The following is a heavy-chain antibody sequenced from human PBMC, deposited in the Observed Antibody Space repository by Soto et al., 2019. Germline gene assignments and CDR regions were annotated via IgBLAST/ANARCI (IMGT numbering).Heavy chain of an antibody. CDR1: GGSISSYY. D-gene: IGHD3-10*01. J-gene: IGHJ6*03. Sequence: SETLSLTCTVSGGSISSYYWSWIRQPPGKGLEWIGYIYYSGSTNYNPSLKSRVTISVDTSKNQFSLKLSSVTAADTAVYYCARYGSGSLSYYYYMDVWGKGTTVTVSS. CDR2: IYYSGST. CDR3: ARYGSGSLSYYYYMDV. V-gene: IGHV4-59*01.